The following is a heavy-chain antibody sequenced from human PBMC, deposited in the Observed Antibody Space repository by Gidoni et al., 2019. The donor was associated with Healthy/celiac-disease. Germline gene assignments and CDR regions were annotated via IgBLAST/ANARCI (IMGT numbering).Heavy chain of an antibody. CDR3: ARDGGYDGSSYYYGMDV. D-gene: IGHD5-12*01. J-gene: IGHJ6*02. V-gene: IGHV4-59*01. CDR2: IYYSGST. Sequence: LEWIGYIYYSGSTNYNPSLKSRVTISVDTSKNQFSLKLSSVTAADTAVYYCARDGGYDGSSYYYGMDVWGQGTTVTVSS.